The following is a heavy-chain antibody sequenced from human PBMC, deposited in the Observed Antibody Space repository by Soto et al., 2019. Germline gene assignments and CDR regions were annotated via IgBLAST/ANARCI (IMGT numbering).Heavy chain of an antibody. CDR2: FYYSGST. V-gene: IGHV4-39*01. D-gene: IGHD5-12*01. CDR3: ARATSQWLRSPFDY. Sequence: SETLSLTCTVSGGSISSSSYYWVWIRQPPGKGLEWIGSFYYSGSTYYNPSLESRVTISVDTSKNQFSLKLSSVTAADTAVYYCARATSQWLRSPFDYWGQGILVTVSS. CDR1: GGSISSSSYY. J-gene: IGHJ4*02.